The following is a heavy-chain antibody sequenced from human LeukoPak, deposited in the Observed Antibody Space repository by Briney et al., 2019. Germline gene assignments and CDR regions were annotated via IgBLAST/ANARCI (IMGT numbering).Heavy chain of an antibody. CDR3: ARSTWVAAFDY. V-gene: IGHV4-39*01. CDR2: IYYSGNT. J-gene: IGHJ4*02. D-gene: IGHD2-15*01. CDR1: GGSISSSSYY. Sequence: SETLSLTCTVSGGSISSSSYYWGWIRQPPGKGLEWIGSIYYSGNTYYNPSLKSRVTISVDTSKNQFSLKLSSVTAADTAVYYCARSTWVAAFDYWGQGTLVSVSS.